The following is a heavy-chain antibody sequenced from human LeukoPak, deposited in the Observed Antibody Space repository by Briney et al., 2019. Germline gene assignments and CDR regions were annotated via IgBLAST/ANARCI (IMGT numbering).Heavy chain of an antibody. CDR3: AKQGGALGPPAYYFDS. J-gene: IGHJ4*02. CDR1: GFTFDDYA. D-gene: IGHD7-27*01. V-gene: IGHV3-9*01. Sequence: QPGGSLRLSCGASGFTFDDYAMHWVRQAPGEGLEWVSGISWNSGRIDYADPVKGRFTISRDNAKNSLYLQMNSLRAEDTAFYYCAKQGGALGPPAYYFDSWGQGTLVTVSS. CDR2: ISWNSGRI.